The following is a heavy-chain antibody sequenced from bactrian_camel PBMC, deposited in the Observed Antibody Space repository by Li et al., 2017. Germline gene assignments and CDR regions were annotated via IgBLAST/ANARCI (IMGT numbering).Heavy chain of an antibody. CDR2: IDTGGST. CDR1: GFTFSSYY. CDR3: AADSSSWYHYYR. V-gene: IGHV3S28*01. J-gene: IGHJ4*01. Sequence: QLVESGGGLVQPGGSLRLSCAASGFTFSSYYMSWVRQAPGKGLEWISTIDTGGSTYYADSVRGRFTISKDVAKNTLYLQMNSLKSDDTAMYFCAADSSSWYHYYRWGRGTQV. D-gene: IGHD6*01.